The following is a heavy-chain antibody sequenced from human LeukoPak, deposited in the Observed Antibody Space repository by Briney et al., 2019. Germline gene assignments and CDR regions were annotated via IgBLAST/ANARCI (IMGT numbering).Heavy chain of an antibody. J-gene: IGHJ4*02. CDR2: IYHTGST. CDR3: ARGSHPVTGTLGGYFDP. V-gene: IGHV4-38-2*02. Sequence: PSETLSLTCSVSSYSINSNYYWGWIRQSPGKWLEWIGSIYHTGSTYYNPSHKSRVTISLDASNKQFSLRLSSVTAADTAVYYCARGSHPVTGTLGGYFDPWGQGTLVTVSS. CDR1: SYSINSNYY. D-gene: IGHD6-19*01.